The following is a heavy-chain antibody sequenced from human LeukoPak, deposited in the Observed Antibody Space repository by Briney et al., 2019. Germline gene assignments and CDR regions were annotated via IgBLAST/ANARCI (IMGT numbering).Heavy chain of an antibody. CDR1: GFTVSSNY. Sequence: GGSLRLSCAASGFTVSSNYMSWVRQAPGKGLEWVSVIYSGGSTYYADSVKGRFTISRDNSKNTLYLQMGSLRAEDMAVYYCARAGIAVADPFDYWGQGTLVTVSS. CDR2: IYSGGST. D-gene: IGHD6-19*01. J-gene: IGHJ4*02. V-gene: IGHV3-53*05. CDR3: ARAGIAVADPFDY.